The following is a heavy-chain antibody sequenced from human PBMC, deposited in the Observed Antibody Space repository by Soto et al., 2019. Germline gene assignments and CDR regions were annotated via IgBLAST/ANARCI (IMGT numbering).Heavy chain of an antibody. Sequence: EVQLVESGGGLVQPGGSLRLSCAASGVTVSSNYMSWVRQAPGKGLEWVSVIYSGGSTYYADSVKGRFTISRDNSKNTLYLQMNSRRAEATAVYCWGRHGYNYGGGYFDSWGQGTLVTVSS. CDR1: GVTVSSNY. V-gene: IGHV3-66*04. CDR2: IYSGGST. CDR3: GRHGYNYGGGYFDS. D-gene: IGHD5-18*01. J-gene: IGHJ4*02.